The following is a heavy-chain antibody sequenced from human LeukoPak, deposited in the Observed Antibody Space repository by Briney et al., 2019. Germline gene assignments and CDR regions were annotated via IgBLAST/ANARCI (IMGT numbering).Heavy chain of an antibody. CDR2: LSGDGGST. D-gene: IGHD1-26*01. J-gene: IGHJ4*02. CDR1: GFTFGDYA. Sequence: GGSLTLSCAASGFTFGDYAMHWVRQAPGKGLEWVSLLSGDGGSTYYADSVKGRFTISRDNSKHSLYLQMNSLRTEDAALYYCAKDRALAAYFDYWGQGTLVTVSS. V-gene: IGHV3-43*02. CDR3: AKDRALAAYFDY.